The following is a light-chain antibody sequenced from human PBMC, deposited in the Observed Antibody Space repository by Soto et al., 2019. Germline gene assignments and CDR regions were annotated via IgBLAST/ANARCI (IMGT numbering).Light chain of an antibody. J-gene: IGKJ4*01. CDR1: QSVSTY. CDR3: QQYNNWPPLT. CDR2: GAS. Sequence: DIVMTQSPSSLSASLGERATITCRASQSVSTYLAWYQQKPGKAPRLLIYGASTMATGVPSRFSGSGSGTEFTLTISSLQSADFAVYYCQQYNNWPPLTFGGGTKVEIK. V-gene: IGKV3-15*01.